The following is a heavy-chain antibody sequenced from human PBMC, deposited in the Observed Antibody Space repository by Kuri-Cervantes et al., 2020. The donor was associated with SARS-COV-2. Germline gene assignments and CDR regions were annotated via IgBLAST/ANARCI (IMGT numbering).Heavy chain of an antibody. CDR2: IYYSGST. Sequence: SETLSLTCTVSGGSTSSGDYYWSWIRQPPGKGLEWIGYIYYSGSTYYNPSLKSRVTISVDTSKNQFSLKLSSVTAADTAVYYCASYHDYATHSFDYWGQGTLVTVSS. CDR3: ASYHDYATHSFDY. D-gene: IGHD4-17*01. CDR1: GGSTSSGDYY. V-gene: IGHV4-30-4*08. J-gene: IGHJ4*02.